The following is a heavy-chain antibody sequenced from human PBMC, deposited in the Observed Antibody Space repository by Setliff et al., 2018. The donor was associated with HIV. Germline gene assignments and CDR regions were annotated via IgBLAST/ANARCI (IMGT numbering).Heavy chain of an antibody. D-gene: IGHD1-26*01. Sequence: GASVKVSCKASGYTFTSYDINWVRQAPGQGLEWMGWISGHSDSRKYGQKFDGRVTLTMDTSTSTAYMELMKLTPDDTAVYYCARGWELNVWGQGTPVTVS. CDR3: ARGWELNV. V-gene: IGHV1-18*01. CDR2: ISGHSDSR. J-gene: IGHJ4*02. CDR1: GYTFTSYD.